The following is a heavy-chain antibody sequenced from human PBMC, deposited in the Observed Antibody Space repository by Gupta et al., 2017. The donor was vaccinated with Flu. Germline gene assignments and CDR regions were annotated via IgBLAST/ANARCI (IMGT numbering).Heavy chain of an antibody. CDR2: IDSVSNT. CDR3: ARNADFKSSHFES. D-gene: IGHD1-1*01. CDR1: GFTVSGSY. V-gene: IGHV3-66*02. J-gene: IGHJ5*01. Sequence: EVQLVESGGGLVQPGGSLRLSCVASGFTVSGSYMSWVRQAPGKGLEGVSVIDSVSNTFYADSVKGRFTISRDNSKNSLDLQLTSLRKEDTAVYYCARNADFKSSHFESWGQGTLVSVSS.